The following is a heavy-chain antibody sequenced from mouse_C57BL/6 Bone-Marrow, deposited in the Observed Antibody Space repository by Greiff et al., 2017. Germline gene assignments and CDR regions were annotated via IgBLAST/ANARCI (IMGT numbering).Heavy chain of an antibody. J-gene: IGHJ1*03. CDR3: ARRITTVVATRTFWYLDV. V-gene: IGHV1-75*01. D-gene: IGHD1-1*01. CDR2: IFPGSGST. CDR1: GYTFTDYY. Sequence: QVQLQQSGPELVKPGASVKISCKASGYTFTDYYINWVKQRPGQGLEWIGWIFPGSGSTYYNEKFKGKATLTVDKSSSTAYMLLSSLTSEDSAVYFCARRITTVVATRTFWYLDVWGTGTTVTVSS.